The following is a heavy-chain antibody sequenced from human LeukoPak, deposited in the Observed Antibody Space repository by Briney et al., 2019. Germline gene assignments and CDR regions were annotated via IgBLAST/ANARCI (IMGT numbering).Heavy chain of an antibody. Sequence: SVKVSCKASGGTFSSYAISGVRQAPGQGLEWMGGIIPIFGTANYAQKFQGRVTITADESTSTAYMELSSLRSEDTAVYYCARAVEWGTGTTYWFDPWAREPWSPSPQ. CDR1: GGTFSSYA. CDR2: IIPIFGTA. J-gene: IGHJ5*02. D-gene: IGHD1-7*01. V-gene: IGHV1-69*13. CDR3: ARAVEWGTGTTYWFDP.